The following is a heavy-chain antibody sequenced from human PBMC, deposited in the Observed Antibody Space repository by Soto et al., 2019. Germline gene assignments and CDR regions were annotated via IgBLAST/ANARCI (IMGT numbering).Heavy chain of an antibody. CDR1: GDSVSNYY. D-gene: IGHD1-20*01. J-gene: IGHJ6*02. CDR2: VYSSGAT. CDR3: TKGPNWNYYYYGVGV. V-gene: IGHV4-4*07. Sequence: ASETLSLTCTVSGDSVSNYYWSWIRQPAGRGLEWIGRVYSSGATNYNPSLNGRVTMSVDTSRNQFSLRLSSVTAADTAIYYCTKGPNWNYYYYGVGVWGQGTAVTVSS.